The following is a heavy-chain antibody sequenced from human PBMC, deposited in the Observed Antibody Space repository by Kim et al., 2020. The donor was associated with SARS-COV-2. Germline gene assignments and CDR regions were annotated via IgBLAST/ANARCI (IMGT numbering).Heavy chain of an antibody. D-gene: IGHD2-15*01. J-gene: IGHJ4*01. Sequence: SETLSLTCTVSGGSISSSSYYWGWIRQPPGKGLEWIGSIYYSGSTYYNPSLKSRVTISVDTSKNQFSLKLSSVTAADTAVYYCARHWVLDVGASVDYWG. CDR3: ARHWVLDVGASVDY. CDR2: IYYSGST. V-gene: IGHV4-39*01. CDR1: GGSISSSSYY.